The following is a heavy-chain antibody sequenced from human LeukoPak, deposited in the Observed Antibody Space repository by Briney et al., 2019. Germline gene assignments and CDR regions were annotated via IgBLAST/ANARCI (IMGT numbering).Heavy chain of an antibody. V-gene: IGHV1-18*01. CDR3: ARDRTPLSSSWFIPFAYFDY. CDR2: ISAYNGNT. CDR1: GYTFTSYG. D-gene: IGHD6-13*01. Sequence: ASVKVSCKASGYTFTSYGIIWVRQAPGQGLEWMGWISAYNGNTNYAQKLQGRVTMTTDTSTSTAYMELRSLRSDDTAVYYCARDRTPLSSSWFIPFAYFDYWGQGTLVTVSS. J-gene: IGHJ4*02.